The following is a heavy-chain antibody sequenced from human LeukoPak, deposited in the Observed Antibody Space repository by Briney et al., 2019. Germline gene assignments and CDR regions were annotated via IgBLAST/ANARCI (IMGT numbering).Heavy chain of an antibody. CDR2: IYYSGST. CDR3: ARVSRYGSVDY. Sequence: SETLSLTCTVSGGSFTSSSYYWDWIRQPPGKGLEWIGSIYYSGSTYYNPSLKSRVTISVDTSKNQFSLKLSSVTAADTAVYFCARVSRYGSVDYWGQGTLVTVSS. J-gene: IGHJ4*02. V-gene: IGHV4-39*07. CDR1: GGSFTSSSYY. D-gene: IGHD4-17*01.